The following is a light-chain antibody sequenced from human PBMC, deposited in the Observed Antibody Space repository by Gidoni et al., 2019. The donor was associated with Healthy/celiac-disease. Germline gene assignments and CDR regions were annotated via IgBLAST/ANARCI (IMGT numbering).Light chain of an antibody. CDR3: RQALQTPLT. CDR2: LGS. CDR1: HSLLHSNGYNY. Sequence: DTVMTQSPIYLPVTLAEPASISCRSSHSLLHSNGYNYLDWYLQKPGQSPQLLIYLGSNRAAGGPDRFSGSGAGTDVTPKISSVEDEDVGVYYCRQALQTPLTFGQGTKVEIK. J-gene: IGKJ1*01. V-gene: IGKV2-28*01.